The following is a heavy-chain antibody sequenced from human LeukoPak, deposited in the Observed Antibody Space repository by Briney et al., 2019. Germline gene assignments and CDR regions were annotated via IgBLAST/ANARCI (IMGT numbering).Heavy chain of an antibody. V-gene: IGHV1-2*02. CDR2: INPNSGGT. CDR1: GYTFTGYY. D-gene: IGHD2-15*01. CDR3: ARGSDIVVVVASGGKKNWFDP. J-gene: IGHJ5*02. Sequence: ASVKVSCKASGYTFTGYYMHWVRQAPGQGLEWMGWINPNSGGTNYAQKFQGRVTMTRDTSISTAYMELSRLRSDDTAVYYCARGSDIVVVVASGGKKNWFDPWGQGTLVTVSS.